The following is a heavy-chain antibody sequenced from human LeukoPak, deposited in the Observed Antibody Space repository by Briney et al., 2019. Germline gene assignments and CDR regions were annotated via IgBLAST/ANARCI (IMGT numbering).Heavy chain of an antibody. Sequence: GSLRLSYEASGFTFSDYSMNWVRQAPGEGLEWLSYITSTSDTIYYADSVKGRFTSSRDNAKNSVYLQMNSLRAEDTAVYYCARSSGYPFFDYWGQGTLVTVSS. V-gene: IGHV3-48*01. J-gene: IGHJ4*02. CDR3: ARSSGYPFFDY. CDR1: GFTFSDYS. CDR2: ITSTSDTI. D-gene: IGHD3-22*01.